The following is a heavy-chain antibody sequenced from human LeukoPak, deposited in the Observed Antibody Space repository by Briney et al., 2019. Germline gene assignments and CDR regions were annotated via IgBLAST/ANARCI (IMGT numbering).Heavy chain of an antibody. CDR2: ITSTSRTI. CDR1: GFNFNDYS. Sequence: GGSLRLSCEVSGFNFNDYSMHWVRQAPGKGLEWVASITSTSRTIFYADSVQGRFIISRDNAKKTVSLEMSSLRGEDAALYYCARDFPDNSLFDLWGRGTLVSVSS. D-gene: IGHD5-24*01. CDR3: ARDFPDNSLFDL. V-gene: IGHV3-69-1*02. J-gene: IGHJ4*02.